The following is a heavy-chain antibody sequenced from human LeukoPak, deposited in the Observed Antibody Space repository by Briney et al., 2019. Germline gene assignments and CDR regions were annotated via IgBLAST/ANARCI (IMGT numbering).Heavy chain of an antibody. D-gene: IGHD3-3*01. CDR3: ARGVDFWSGYYSPRFDY. Sequence: SETLSLTCTVSGGSISSYYWSWIRQPPGKGLEWIRYIYYSGSTNYNPSLKSRVTISVDTSKNQFSLKLSSVTAADTAVYYCARGVDFWSGYYSPRFDYWGQGTLVTVSS. CDR2: IYYSGST. CDR1: GGSISSYY. V-gene: IGHV4-59*01. J-gene: IGHJ4*02.